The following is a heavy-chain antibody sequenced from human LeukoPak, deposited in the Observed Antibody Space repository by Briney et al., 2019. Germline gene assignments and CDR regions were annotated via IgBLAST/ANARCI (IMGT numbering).Heavy chain of an antibody. D-gene: IGHD2-2*02. Sequence: SETLSLTCAVYGGSFSGYYWSWIRQPPGKGLEWIGEINHSGSTNYNPSLKSRVIISVDTSKNQFSLKLSSVTAADTAVYYCARGGCSSTSCYTGGFDYWGQGTLVTVSS. J-gene: IGHJ4*02. CDR2: INHSGST. CDR3: ARGGCSSTSCYTGGFDY. V-gene: IGHV4-34*01. CDR1: GGSFSGYY.